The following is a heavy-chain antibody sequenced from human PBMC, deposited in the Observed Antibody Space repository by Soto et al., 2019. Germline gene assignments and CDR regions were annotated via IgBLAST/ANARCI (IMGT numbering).Heavy chain of an antibody. J-gene: IGHJ4*02. CDR2: IYDSGST. CDR1: GGSISSYY. CDR3: AAPPRY. V-gene: IGHV4-59*01. Sequence: SETLSLTCVVSGGSISSYYWSWIRQPPGKGLEWIGYIYDSGSTNYNPSLKSRVTISVDTSKNQFSLKLTSVTAADTAVYYCAAPPRYWSQGTLVTVSS. D-gene: IGHD6-6*01.